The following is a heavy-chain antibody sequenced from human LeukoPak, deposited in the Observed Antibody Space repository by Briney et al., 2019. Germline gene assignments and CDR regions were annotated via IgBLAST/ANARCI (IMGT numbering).Heavy chain of an antibody. CDR3: ARVMYSSSPTTHYYYGMDV. D-gene: IGHD6-6*01. Sequence: GASVKVSCKASGYTFTGYYMHWVRQAPGQGLEWMGWINPNSGGTNYAQKFQGRVTMTRDTSISTAYMELSRLRSDDTAVYYCARVMYSSSPTTHYYYGMDVWGPGTTVTVSS. V-gene: IGHV1-2*02. CDR2: INPNSGGT. CDR1: GYTFTGYY. J-gene: IGHJ6*02.